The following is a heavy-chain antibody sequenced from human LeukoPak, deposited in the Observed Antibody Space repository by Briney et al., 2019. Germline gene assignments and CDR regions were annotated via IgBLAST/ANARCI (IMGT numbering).Heavy chain of an antibody. V-gene: IGHV4-34*01. CDR2: INHSGST. CDR1: GVSFSGYC. D-gene: IGHD3-22*01. J-gene: IGHJ3*02. CDR3: ARTPVITMIDKAFDI. Sequence: YPSETLSLTCAVYGVSFSGYCWSWLRQPPGKGLEWLGEINHSGSTNYNPSLKSRVTISVDTSKNQCSLKLSSVSAADTAVYYCARTPVITMIDKAFDIGGQGTMVTVSS.